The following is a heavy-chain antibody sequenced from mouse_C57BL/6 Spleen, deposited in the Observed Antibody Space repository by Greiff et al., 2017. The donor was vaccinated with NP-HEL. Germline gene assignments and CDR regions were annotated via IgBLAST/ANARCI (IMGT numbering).Heavy chain of an antibody. J-gene: IGHJ3*01. CDR2: LYPGDAAT. CDR3: ATPNSFAY. CDR1: GYAFSSSW. V-gene: IGHV1-82*01. D-gene: IGHD4-1*01. Sequence: VQLQQSGPELVKPGASVKISCKASGYAFSSSWMNWVKQRPGKCLEWIGRLYPGDAATHSTGHFKGKAPLTADKSSSTAYMQLSSLTSEDSAVYFCATPNSFAYWGQGTLVTVSA.